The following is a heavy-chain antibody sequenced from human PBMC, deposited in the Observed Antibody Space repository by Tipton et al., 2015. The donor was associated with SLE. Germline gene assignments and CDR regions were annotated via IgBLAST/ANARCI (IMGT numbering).Heavy chain of an antibody. Sequence: SLRLSCAASGFTFDDYAMHWVRQAPGKGLEWVSGISWNSGSIGYADSVKGRFTISRDNAKNSLYLQMNSLRAEDTALYYCAKGSALFDYWGQGTLVTVSS. CDR2: ISWNSGSI. J-gene: IGHJ4*02. CDR1: GFTFDDYA. V-gene: IGHV3-9*01. CDR3: AKGSALFDY.